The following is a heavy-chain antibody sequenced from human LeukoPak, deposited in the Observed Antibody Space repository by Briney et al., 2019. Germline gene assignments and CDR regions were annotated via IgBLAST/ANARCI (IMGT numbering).Heavy chain of an antibody. CDR2: IHHSGSS. D-gene: IGHD3-10*01. CDR1: GGSISSSNW. Sequence: SSETLSLTCAVSGGSISSSNWWSWVRQPPGKGLEWIGEIHHSGSSNYNPSLKSRVTISVDTSKNQFSLKLSSVTAADTAVYYCARRVPQKRITMVRGVITGSFDPWGQGTLVTVSS. V-gene: IGHV4-4*02. J-gene: IGHJ5*02. CDR3: ARRVPQKRITMVRGVITGSFDP.